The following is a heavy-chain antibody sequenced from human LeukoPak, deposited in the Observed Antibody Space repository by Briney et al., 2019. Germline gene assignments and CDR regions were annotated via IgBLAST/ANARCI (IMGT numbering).Heavy chain of an antibody. CDR3: ARGKRGYSSSWYDY. J-gene: IGHJ4*02. Sequence: KPSETLSLTCTVSGGSISRYYWSWIRKPPGKGLEWIGYIYYSGSANYNPSLKSRVTISVDTSKNQFSLKLSSVTAADTAVYYCARGKRGYSSSWYDYWGQGTLVTVSS. CDR1: GGSISRYY. CDR2: IYYSGSA. V-gene: IGHV4-59*08. D-gene: IGHD6-13*01.